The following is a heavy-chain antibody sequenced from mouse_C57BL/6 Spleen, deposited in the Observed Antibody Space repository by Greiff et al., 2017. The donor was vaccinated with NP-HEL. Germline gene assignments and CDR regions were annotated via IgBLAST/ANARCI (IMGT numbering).Heavy chain of an antibody. V-gene: IGHV1-82*01. CDR3: ARGTTVGFDY. J-gene: IGHJ2*01. CDR2: IYPGDGDT. CDR1: GYAFSSSW. Sequence: VKLKQSGPELVKPGASVKISCKASGYAFSSSWMNWVKQRPGKGLEWIGRIYPGDGDTNYNGKFKGKATLTADKSSSTAYMQLSSLTSEDSSVYFCARGTTVGFDYWGQGTTLTVSS. D-gene: IGHD1-1*01.